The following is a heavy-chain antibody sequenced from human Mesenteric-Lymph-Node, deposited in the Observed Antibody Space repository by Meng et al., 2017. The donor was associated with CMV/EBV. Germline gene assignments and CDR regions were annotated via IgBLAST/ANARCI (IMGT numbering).Heavy chain of an antibody. V-gene: IGHV3-23*03. Sequence: GESLKISCAASGFTLTTYAMSWVRQARGKGLEWVSVIYSDGSSTYYADSVKGRCTISRDNSKNTLYLQMHSLRAEDTAVYYCAKSGGDYDSSGYVGEDFDYWGQGTLVTVTS. CDR1: GFTLTTYA. CDR2: IYSDGSST. D-gene: IGHD3-22*01. CDR3: AKSGGDYDSSGYVGEDFDY. J-gene: IGHJ4*02.